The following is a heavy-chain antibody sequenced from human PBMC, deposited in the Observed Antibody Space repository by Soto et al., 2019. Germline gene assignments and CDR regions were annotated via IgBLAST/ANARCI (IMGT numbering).Heavy chain of an antibody. D-gene: IGHD6-19*01. CDR3: VRGGLLPDY. V-gene: IGHV4-30-2*01. CDR2: ISHSGST. Sequence: QLQLQESGSGLVKPSQTLSLTCAVSGGSINSGGYSWSWIRQPPGKGLEWIGYISHSGSTYSNPSLKSRVTISVDRSKNQFSLKLRTVTAADTAVYYCVRGGLLPDYWGQGTLVTVSS. J-gene: IGHJ4*02. CDR1: GGSINSGGYS.